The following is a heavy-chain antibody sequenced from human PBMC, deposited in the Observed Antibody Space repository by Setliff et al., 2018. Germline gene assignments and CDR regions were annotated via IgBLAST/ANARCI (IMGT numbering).Heavy chain of an antibody. CDR3: ARVAGSGYLDRCFDP. CDR1: GGSIKDEDHY. V-gene: IGHV4-39*01. J-gene: IGHJ5*02. Sequence: ETLSLTCTVSGGSIKDEDHYWGWIRQPPGKGLEWIGTIYYSGATYHNPSLKSRLAISVDTSKNQFSLKLNSVTAADTAVYYCARVAGSGYLDRCFDPWGQGTLVTVS. CDR2: IYYSGAT. D-gene: IGHD3-22*01.